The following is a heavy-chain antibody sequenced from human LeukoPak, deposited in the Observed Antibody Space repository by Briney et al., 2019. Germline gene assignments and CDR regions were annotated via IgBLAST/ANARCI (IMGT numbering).Heavy chain of an antibody. CDR3: ARVEELWFGVS. D-gene: IGHD3-10*01. CDR2: IHSGST. V-gene: IGHV4-59*01. CDR1: GFTFSSYS. J-gene: IGHJ5*02. Sequence: GSLRLSCAASGFTFSSYSMNWVRQAPGKGLEWIGYIHSGSTNYNPSLKSRVTISVDTSKNQFSLKLSSVTAADTAVYYCARVEELWFGVSWGQGTLVTVSS.